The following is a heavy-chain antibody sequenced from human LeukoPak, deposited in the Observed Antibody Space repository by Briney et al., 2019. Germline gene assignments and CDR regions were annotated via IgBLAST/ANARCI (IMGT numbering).Heavy chain of an antibody. CDR2: IYYSGST. Sequence: PSETLSLTCTVSGGSISSSSYYWGWIRQPPGKGLEWIGSIYYSGSTNYNPSLKSRVTMSVDTSKNQFSLKLSSVTAADTAVYYCARGQTKSMVAMDYWGQGTLVTVSS. V-gene: IGHV4-39*07. D-gene: IGHD5-12*01. J-gene: IGHJ4*02. CDR1: GGSISSSSYY. CDR3: ARGQTKSMVAMDY.